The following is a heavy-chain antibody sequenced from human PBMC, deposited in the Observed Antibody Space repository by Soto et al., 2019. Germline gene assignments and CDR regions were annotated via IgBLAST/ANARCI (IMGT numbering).Heavy chain of an antibody. CDR2: INPSGGST. V-gene: IGHV1-46*03. Sequence: QVQLVQSGAEVKKPGASVKVSCKASGYTFTSYYMHWVRQAPGQGLEWMGIINPSGGSTSYAQKFQGRVTMTRDTSTSTVYMELSSLRSEDTAVYYCTRDSSGGISDYWGQGTLVTVSS. J-gene: IGHJ4*02. CDR3: TRDSSGGISDY. CDR1: GYTFTSYY. D-gene: IGHD6-19*01.